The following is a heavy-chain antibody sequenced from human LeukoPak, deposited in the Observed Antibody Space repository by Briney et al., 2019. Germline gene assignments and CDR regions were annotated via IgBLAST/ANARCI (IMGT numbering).Heavy chain of an antibody. D-gene: IGHD2-15*01. J-gene: IGHJ3*02. CDR3: ARGEDIVVVVAATREDAFDI. Sequence: ASVKVSCKASGYTFTSYGISWVRQAPGQGLEWMGWISAYNGNTNYAQKLQGRVTMTTDTSTSTAYMELRSLRAEDTAVYYCARGEDIVVVVAATREDAFDIWGQGTMVTVSS. CDR1: GYTFTSYG. V-gene: IGHV1-18*01. CDR2: ISAYNGNT.